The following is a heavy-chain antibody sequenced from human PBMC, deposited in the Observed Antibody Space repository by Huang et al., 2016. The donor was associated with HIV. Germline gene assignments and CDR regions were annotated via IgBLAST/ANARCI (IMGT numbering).Heavy chain of an antibody. D-gene: IGHD2-2*01. Sequence: QVRLDQWGAGLLKPSETLTLTCAVYGDSLSGFFWSWLRQSQGGGLEWIGEITQSGRTNYNPSLKSRVTIAIDTSKKQFSLKLKSVTADDTSTYYCARGRGTSWSFFDTWGQGSFVTVSS. CDR2: ITQSGRT. CDR1: GDSLSGFF. CDR3: ARGRGTSWSFFDT. V-gene: IGHV4-34*01. J-gene: IGHJ5*02.